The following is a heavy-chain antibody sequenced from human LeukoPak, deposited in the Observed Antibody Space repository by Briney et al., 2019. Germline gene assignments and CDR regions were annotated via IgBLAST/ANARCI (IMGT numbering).Heavy chain of an antibody. V-gene: IGHV3-11*01. D-gene: IGHD1-20*01. CDR2: IDPSGTAL. Sequence: PGGSLRLSCAASGFTIRDYVMSWVRQAPGKGLEWVSYIDPSGTALYYADSVKGRFTVSRDNGENSLSLQLRSLRAEDTALYYCARAAYNWNWGQGTLVTVSS. CDR1: GFTIRDYV. J-gene: IGHJ4*02. CDR3: ARAAYNWN.